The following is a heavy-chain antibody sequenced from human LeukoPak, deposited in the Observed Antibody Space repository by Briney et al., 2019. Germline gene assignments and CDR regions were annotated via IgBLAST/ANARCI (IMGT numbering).Heavy chain of an antibody. V-gene: IGHV4-34*01. D-gene: IGHD2-21*01. Sequence: SETLSLTCAVYGGSFSGYYWSWIRQPPGKGLEWIGEINHSGSTNYNPSLKSRVTISVDTSKNQFSLKLSSVTAADTAVYYCARAPQRSYQHNWFDPWGQGTLVTVSS. CDR2: INHSGST. CDR1: GGSFSGYY. CDR3: ARAPQRSYQHNWFDP. J-gene: IGHJ5*02.